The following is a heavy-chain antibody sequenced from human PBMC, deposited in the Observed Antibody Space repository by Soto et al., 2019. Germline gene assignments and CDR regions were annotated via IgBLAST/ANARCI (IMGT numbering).Heavy chain of an antibody. CDR2: IYYSGST. Sequence: SETLSLTCTVSGGSISSYYWSWIRQPPGKGLEWIGYIYYSGSTNYNPSLKSRVTISVDTSKNQFSLKLSSVTAADTAVYYCARRTMVRGVSNWFDPWGQGTLVTVSS. CDR1: GGSISSYY. D-gene: IGHD3-10*01. V-gene: IGHV4-59*08. CDR3: ARRTMVRGVSNWFDP. J-gene: IGHJ5*02.